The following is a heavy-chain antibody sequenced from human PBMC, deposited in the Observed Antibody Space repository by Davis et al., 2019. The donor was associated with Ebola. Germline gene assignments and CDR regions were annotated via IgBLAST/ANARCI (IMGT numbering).Heavy chain of an antibody. Sequence: GGSLRLSCAASGFTFSSYGMHWVRQAPGKGLEWVAVISYDGSNKYYADSVKGRFTISRDNSKNTLYLQMNSLRAEDTAVYYCAGIEVEVIYWGQGTPVTVSS. J-gene: IGHJ4*02. D-gene: IGHD3-22*01. V-gene: IGHV3-30*03. CDR1: GFTFSSYG. CDR2: ISYDGSNK. CDR3: AGIEVEVIY.